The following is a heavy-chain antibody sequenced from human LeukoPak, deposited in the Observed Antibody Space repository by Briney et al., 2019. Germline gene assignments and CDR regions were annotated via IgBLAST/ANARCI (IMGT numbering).Heavy chain of an antibody. CDR2: IYHGGTT. Sequence: SGTLSLTCAVSGDTITTSRRWRWARPPAGEGLEWIGVIYHGGTTNYNPSLKSRVIMSVDKSKNHFSLKLTSVTAADTAVYYCATYLYGGDYGSYYFEYWGQGTLVTVSS. CDR1: GDTITTSRR. J-gene: IGHJ4*02. V-gene: IGHV4-4*02. CDR3: ATYLYGGDYGSYYFEY. D-gene: IGHD4-23*01.